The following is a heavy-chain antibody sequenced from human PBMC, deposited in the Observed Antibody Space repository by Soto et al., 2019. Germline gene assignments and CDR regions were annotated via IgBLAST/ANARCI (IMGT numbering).Heavy chain of an antibody. CDR2: TIPVLGVT. V-gene: IGHV1-69*04. Sequence: QVQLVQSGAEVKKPGSSVKVSCKVSGDTFSNYVISWVRQAPGQGLEWMGRTIPVLGVTSYAQKFQGRVTIVVDESTSTVYMDLTSLRSEDTAVYYCASIVVTTRDYQFHYGVDVWGQGTAVTVSS. CDR3: ASIVVTTRDYQFHYGVDV. J-gene: IGHJ6*02. D-gene: IGHD2-21*01. CDR1: GDTFSNYV.